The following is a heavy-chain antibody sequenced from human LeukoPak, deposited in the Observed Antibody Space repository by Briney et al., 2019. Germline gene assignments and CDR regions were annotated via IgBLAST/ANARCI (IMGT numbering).Heavy chain of an antibody. V-gene: IGHV4-39*01. J-gene: IGHJ4*02. CDR1: GDSISSTSYY. CDR3: ARAYYDFWSGSRSAHDY. D-gene: IGHD3-3*01. CDR2: IYNSGTT. Sequence: PSETMSLTCTVSGDSISSTSYYWDWIRQPPGKGLERIGSIYNSGTTYYNPSLKSRVTISVDTSKNQFSLKLSSVTAADTAVYYCARAYYDFWSGSRSAHDYWGQGTLVTVSS.